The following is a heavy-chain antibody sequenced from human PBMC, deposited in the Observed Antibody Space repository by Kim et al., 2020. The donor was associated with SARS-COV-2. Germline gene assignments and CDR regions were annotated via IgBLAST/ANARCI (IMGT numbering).Heavy chain of an antibody. V-gene: IGHV1-46*01. CDR1: GYTFTSYY. CDR2: INPSAGST. Sequence: ASVKVSCKASGYTFTSYYMHWVRQAPGQGLEWMGIINPSAGSTSYAQKFNGRVTMTRDTSTSTAYMELSSLRSEDTAVYYCARYTDITMIVAPFGYWGQGNLVTVSS. J-gene: IGHJ4*02. D-gene: IGHD3-22*01. CDR3: ARYTDITMIVAPFGY.